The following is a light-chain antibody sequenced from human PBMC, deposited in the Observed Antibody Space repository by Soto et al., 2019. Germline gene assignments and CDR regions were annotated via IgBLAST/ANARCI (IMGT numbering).Light chain of an antibody. CDR3: GSYTSSDNMI. CDR1: SSDIGRYNY. CDR2: DVS. J-gene: IGLJ2*01. Sequence: QSVLTQPASVSGSPGQSITISCTGTSSDIGRYNYVSWYQHSPGKAPKLIIYDVSDRPSGVSNRFSGSKSGTTASLTISGIQDEDEADYYCGSYTSSDNMIFGGGTKLTVL. V-gene: IGLV2-14*03.